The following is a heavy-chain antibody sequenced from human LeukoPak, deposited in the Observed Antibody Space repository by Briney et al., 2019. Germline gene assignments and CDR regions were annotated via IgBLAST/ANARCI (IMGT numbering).Heavy chain of an antibody. V-gene: IGHV4-38-2*01. CDR3: ARTPTTVVTYYFDY. Sequence: SETLSLTCAVSGYSISRGYYWGWIRPPPGKGLEWIGSIYHSGSTYYNPSLKSRVTISVDTFKNQFSLKLSHVTAADTALYYCARTPTTVVTYYFDYWGQGTLVTVSS. CDR2: IYHSGST. CDR1: GYSISRGYY. D-gene: IGHD4-23*01. J-gene: IGHJ4*02.